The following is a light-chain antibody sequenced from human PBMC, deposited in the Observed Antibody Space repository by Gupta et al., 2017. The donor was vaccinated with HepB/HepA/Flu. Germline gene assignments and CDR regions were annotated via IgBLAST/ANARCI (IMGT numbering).Light chain of an antibody. V-gene: IGKV3-15*01. Sequence: EIVMTQSPATLSVSPGERATLFCRASQTVGSDVAWYQQKPGQPPRPLIYDVSTRATGIPARFSGSGSGTEFTLTSSSRQPEDSAIYHWQQDRGWPTFGQGTKVEIK. CDR2: DVS. CDR3: QQDRGWPT. CDR1: QTVGSD. J-gene: IGKJ1*01.